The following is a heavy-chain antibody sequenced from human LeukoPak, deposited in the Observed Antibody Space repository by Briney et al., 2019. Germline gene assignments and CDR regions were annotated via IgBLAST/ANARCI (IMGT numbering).Heavy chain of an antibody. J-gene: IGHJ5*02. CDR2: IYTSGSA. CDR3: ARGRMFRGGGSYFPFNWFDP. Sequence: PSETLSLTCTVSGGSISSYYWGWIRQPAGKGLEWIGRIYTSGSANYNPSLTSRLTMSVDTSKNQFSLKLNSVTAADTAVYYCARGRMFRGGGSYFPFNWFDPWGQGTLVTVSS. D-gene: IGHD3-10*01. V-gene: IGHV4-4*07. CDR1: GGSISSYY.